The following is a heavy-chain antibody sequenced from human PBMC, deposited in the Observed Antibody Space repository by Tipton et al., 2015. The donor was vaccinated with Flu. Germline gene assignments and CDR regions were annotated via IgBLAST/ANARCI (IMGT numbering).Heavy chain of an antibody. CDR3: ARSPLDGVQKFYFDD. D-gene: IGHD3-3*01. Sequence: QLVQSGAEVKEPGSSVKVSCKASGGTFTSHAINWVRQAPGQGLEWLGGVIPMLPIANYAQKFQGRVTITADESTSTAYMEVSSLRSEDMAVYFCARSPLDGVQKFYFDDWGQGTLVTVSS. CDR1: GGTFTSHA. V-gene: IGHV1-69*01. J-gene: IGHJ4*02. CDR2: VIPMLPIA.